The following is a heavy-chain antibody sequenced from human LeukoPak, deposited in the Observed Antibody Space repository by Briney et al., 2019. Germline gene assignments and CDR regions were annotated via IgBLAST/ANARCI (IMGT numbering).Heavy chain of an antibody. D-gene: IGHD4-23*01. V-gene: IGHV4-59*01. Sequence: PSETLSLTCTVSGGSISSYYWSWIRQPPGKGLEWIGYIYYSGSTNYNPSLKSRVTISVDTSKNQFSLKLSSVTAADTAVYYCAKDRPTYYDYGGNSDYWGQGTLVTVSS. J-gene: IGHJ4*02. CDR1: GGSISSYY. CDR3: AKDRPTYYDYGGNSDY. CDR2: IYYSGST.